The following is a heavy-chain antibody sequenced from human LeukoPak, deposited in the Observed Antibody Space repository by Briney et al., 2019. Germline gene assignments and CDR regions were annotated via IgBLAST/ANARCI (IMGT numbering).Heavy chain of an antibody. CDR1: GGSISSGHY. CDR3: ARSLLPKIVVVIRDAFDI. D-gene: IGHD3-22*01. CDR2: TYGSA. J-gene: IGHJ3*02. V-gene: IGHV4-31*11. Sequence: SETLSLTCAVSGGSISSGHYWAWIRLLPGKGLEWIGYTYGSANYNPSLKNRSISVDTSKNQFSLRLTSVTAADTAVYYCARSLLPKIVVVIRDAFDIWGQGTMVTVSS.